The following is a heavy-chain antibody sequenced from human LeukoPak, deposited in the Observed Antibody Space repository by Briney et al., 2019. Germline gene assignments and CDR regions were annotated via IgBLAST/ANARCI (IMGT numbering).Heavy chain of an antibody. CDR1: GFTFSSYS. V-gene: IGHV3-21*01. D-gene: IGHD1-26*01. J-gene: IGHJ2*01. CDR3: VTTWGAHYWYFDL. Sequence: GGSLRLSCAASGFTFSSYSMNWVRHAPGKGLEWVSSITSSNNYIYYADSMKGRFTISRDNAKNSLYLQMNSLRAEDTAVYYCVTTWGAHYWYFDLWGRGALVTVSS. CDR2: ITSSNNYI.